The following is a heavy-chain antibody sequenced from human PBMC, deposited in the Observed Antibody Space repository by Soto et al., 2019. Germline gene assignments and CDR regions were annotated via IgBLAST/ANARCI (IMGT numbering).Heavy chain of an antibody. D-gene: IGHD3-22*01. J-gene: IGHJ4*02. Sequence: QVQLVQSGAEVKKPGASVQVSCKASGYTFTSYGISWVRQAPGQGLEWMGWISAYNGNTNYAQKLQGRVTMTTDTSTSTAYMGLRSLRSDDTAVYYCARKGDSSGYYYLSPFDYWGQGTLVTVSS. CDR1: GYTFTSYG. V-gene: IGHV1-18*01. CDR3: ARKGDSSGYYYLSPFDY. CDR2: ISAYNGNT.